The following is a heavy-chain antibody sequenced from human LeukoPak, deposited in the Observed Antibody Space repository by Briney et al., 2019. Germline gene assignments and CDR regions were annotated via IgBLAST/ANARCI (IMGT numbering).Heavy chain of an antibody. CDR1: GFTFSSYA. CDR3: ARGWAAAGYFDY. V-gene: IGHV3-30*14. J-gene: IGHJ4*02. D-gene: IGHD6-13*01. Sequence: GGSLRLSCAASGFTFSSYAMHWVRQAPGKGLEWVAVISYDGSNKYYADSVKGRFTISRDNSKNTLYLEMNSLRAEDTAVYYCARGWAAAGYFDYWGQGTLVTVSS. CDR2: ISYDGSNK.